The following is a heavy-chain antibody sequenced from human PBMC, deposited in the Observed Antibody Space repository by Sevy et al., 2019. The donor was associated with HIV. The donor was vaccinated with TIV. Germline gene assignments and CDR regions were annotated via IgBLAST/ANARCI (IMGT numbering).Heavy chain of an antibody. D-gene: IGHD6-6*01. CDR2: IYHTGST. Sequence: SETLSLTCTVSDDSISSGYYWGWIRQPPGKGLEWIGSIYHTGSTYYNPSLKSRVIISVDTSKNKFSLKLSSVTAADTAVYYCARRTIAARPRDYWGQGTLVTVSS. V-gene: IGHV4-38-2*02. CDR3: ARRTIAARPRDY. CDR1: DDSISSGYY. J-gene: IGHJ4*02.